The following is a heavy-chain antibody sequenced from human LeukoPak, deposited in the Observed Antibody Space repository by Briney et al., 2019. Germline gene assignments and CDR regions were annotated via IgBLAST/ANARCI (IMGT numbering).Heavy chain of an antibody. CDR3: ARGKTREMATMD. Sequence: ASVQVSCKASGYTFTGYYMHWVRQAPGQGLEWMGWINPNSGGTNYAQKFQGRVTMTRDTSISTAYMELSRLRSDDTAVYYCARGKTREMATMDWGQGTLVTVSS. D-gene: IGHD5-24*01. CDR1: GYTFTGYY. V-gene: IGHV1-2*02. J-gene: IGHJ4*02. CDR2: INPNSGGT.